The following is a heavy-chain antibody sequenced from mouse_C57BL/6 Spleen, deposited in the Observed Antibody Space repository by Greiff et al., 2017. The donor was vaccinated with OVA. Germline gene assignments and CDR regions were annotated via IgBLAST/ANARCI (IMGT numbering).Heavy chain of an antibody. J-gene: IGHJ4*01. CDR3: ARSERDYDYDGYAMDY. Sequence: QVTLKECGPGILQSSQTLSLTCSFSGFSLSTSGMGVSWIRQPSGKGLELLAHIYWDDDKRYNPSLKSRLTISKDTSRNQVFLKITSVDTADTATYYCARSERDYDYDGYAMDYWGQGTSVTVSS. D-gene: IGHD2-4*01. V-gene: IGHV8-12*01. CDR1: GFSLSTSGMG. CDR2: IYWDDDK.